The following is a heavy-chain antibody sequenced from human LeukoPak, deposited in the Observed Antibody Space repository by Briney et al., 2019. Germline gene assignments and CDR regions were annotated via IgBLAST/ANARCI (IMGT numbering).Heavy chain of an antibody. CDR3: ARGARGGQVDWLPGVYYYYYMDV. Sequence: ASVKVSCKASGYTFTSYDINWVRQATGQGLEWMGWMNPNSGNTGYAQKFQGRVTMTRNTSISTAYMELSSLRSEDTAVYYCARGARGGQVDWLPGVYYYYYMDVWGKGTTVTVSS. CDR2: MNPNSGNT. J-gene: IGHJ6*03. D-gene: IGHD3-9*01. V-gene: IGHV1-8*01. CDR1: GYTFTSYD.